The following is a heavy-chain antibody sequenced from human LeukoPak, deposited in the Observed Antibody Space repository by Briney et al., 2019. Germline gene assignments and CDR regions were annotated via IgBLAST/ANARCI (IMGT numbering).Heavy chain of an antibody. CDR3: AREELGY. D-gene: IGHD3-10*01. Sequence: SETLSLTCTVSGGSISSSSYYWGWIRQPPGKGLEWIGYIYYSGSTNYNPSLKSRVTISVDTSKNQFSLKVSSVTAADTAVYYCAREELGYWGQGTLVTVSS. CDR1: GGSISSSSYY. J-gene: IGHJ4*02. V-gene: IGHV4-61*05. CDR2: IYYSGST.